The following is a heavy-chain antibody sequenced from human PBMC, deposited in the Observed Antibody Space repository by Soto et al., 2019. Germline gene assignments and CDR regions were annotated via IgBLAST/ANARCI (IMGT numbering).Heavy chain of an antibody. J-gene: IGHJ4*02. CDR2: VSGSGGTT. V-gene: IGHV3-23*01. CDR1: GFSFSSYA. CDR3: VKGATYYSDSSDSYADY. D-gene: IGHD3-22*01. Sequence: GESLKISCAASGFSFSSYAMSWVRRAPGKGLEWASTVSGSGGTTYYADSLKGRFTISRDNSKSTLYLQMNSLRAEDTAVYYCVKGATYYSDSSDSYADYWGQGTLVTVSS.